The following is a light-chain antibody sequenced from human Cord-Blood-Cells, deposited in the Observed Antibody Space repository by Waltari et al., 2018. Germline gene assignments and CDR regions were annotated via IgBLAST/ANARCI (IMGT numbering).Light chain of an antibody. V-gene: IGKV1-5*01. CDR1: QSISSW. J-gene: IGKJ4*01. CDR2: DAS. CDR3: QQYNSYTLT. Sequence: DIQLTQSPSTLSAPVGDRVPITCRASQSISSWLAWYQQKPGKAPKLLIYDASSLESGVPSRFSGSGSGTEFTLTISSLQPDDFATYYCQQYNSYTLTFGGGTKVEIK.